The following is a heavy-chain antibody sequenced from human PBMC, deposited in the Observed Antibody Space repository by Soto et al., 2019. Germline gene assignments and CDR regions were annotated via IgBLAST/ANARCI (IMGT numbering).Heavy chain of an antibody. CDR1: GYTLTELS. CDR2: FDPEDGET. V-gene: IGHV1-24*01. CDR3: ARAAKGDYYYYYYMDV. Sequence: GASVKVSCKVSGYTLTELSMHWVRQAPGKGLEWMGGFDPEDGETIYAQKFQGRVTMTEDTSTDTAYMELSSLRSDDTAVYYCARAAKGDYYYYYYMDVWGKGTTVTVSS. J-gene: IGHJ6*03.